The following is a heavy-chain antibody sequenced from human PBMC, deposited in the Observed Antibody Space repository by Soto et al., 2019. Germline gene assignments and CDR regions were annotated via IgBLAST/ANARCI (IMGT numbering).Heavy chain of an antibody. CDR2: INAGNGNT. CDR1: GYTFTSYA. Sequence: ASVKVSCKASGYTFTSYAMHWVRQAPGQRLEWMGWINAGNGNTKYSQKFQGRVTITRDTSASTAYMELSSLRSEDTAVYYCARDECSGGSCYSLKVGWFDPWGQGTLVTVSS. V-gene: IGHV1-3*01. D-gene: IGHD2-15*01. J-gene: IGHJ5*02. CDR3: ARDECSGGSCYSLKVGWFDP.